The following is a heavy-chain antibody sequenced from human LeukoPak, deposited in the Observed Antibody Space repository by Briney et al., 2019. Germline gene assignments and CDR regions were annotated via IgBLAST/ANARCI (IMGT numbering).Heavy chain of an antibody. V-gene: IGHV3-66*02. CDR3: ARVQQWLGPKDV. Sequence: GGSLRLSCAASGFTVSSNYMPWVRQAPGKGLEWVSIIYSGGSTYYAESVNGRFTISRDNTKNTLYLQMNSLRVEDTAVYYCARVQQWLGPKDVWGQGTTVTVSS. CDR2: IYSGGST. CDR1: GFTVSSNY. D-gene: IGHD6-19*01. J-gene: IGHJ6*02.